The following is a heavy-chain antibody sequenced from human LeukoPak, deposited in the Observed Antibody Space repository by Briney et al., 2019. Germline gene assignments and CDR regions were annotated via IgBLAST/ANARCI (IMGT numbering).Heavy chain of an antibody. CDR2: IYWDDDK. Sequence: SGPTLVNPTQTLTLTCTFSVFSLSTSGVGVGWIRQPPGKALEWLALIYWDDDKRYSPSLQSRLTNTKDTSKNQVVLTMTNMDPVDTATYYCAHTGYYYYMDVWGKGTTVTVSS. CDR3: AHTGYYYYMDV. CDR1: VFSLSTSGVG. J-gene: IGHJ6*03. V-gene: IGHV2-5*02.